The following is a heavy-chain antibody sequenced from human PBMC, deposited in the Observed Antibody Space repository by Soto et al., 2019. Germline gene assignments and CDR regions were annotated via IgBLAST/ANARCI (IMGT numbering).Heavy chain of an antibody. D-gene: IGHD2-2*02. J-gene: IGHJ4*02. CDR3: ARDCSSTTCHKH. CDR1: GFTFSSCA. CDR2: ISGGGGST. Sequence: PGGSLRLSCVASGFTFSSCAMTWVRQAPGKGLEWVSTISGGGGSTYYADSVKGRFTISRDNSKNTLYLQMNSLRAEDTAVYHCARDCSSTTCHKHWGQGTQVTVSS. V-gene: IGHV3-23*01.